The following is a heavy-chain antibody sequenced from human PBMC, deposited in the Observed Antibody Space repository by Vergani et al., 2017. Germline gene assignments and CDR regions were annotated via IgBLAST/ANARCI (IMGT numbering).Heavy chain of an antibody. D-gene: IGHD6-13*01. J-gene: IGHJ5*02. V-gene: IGHV1-46*01. CDR1: GYTFTSYY. CDR3: ARGRRGSSWPSPQKKYNWFDP. CDR2: INPSGGST. Sequence: VQLVQSGAEVKKPGASVKVSCKASGYTFTSYYMHWVRQAPGQGLEWMGIINPSGGSTSYAQKFQGRVTMTRDTSTSTVYMELSSLRSEDTAVYYCARGRRGSSWPSPQKKYNWFDPWGQGTLVTVSS.